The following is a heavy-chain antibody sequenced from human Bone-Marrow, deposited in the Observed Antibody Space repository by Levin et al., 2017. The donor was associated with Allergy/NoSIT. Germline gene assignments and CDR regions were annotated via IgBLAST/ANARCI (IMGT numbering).Heavy chain of an antibody. V-gene: IGHV4-59*01. J-gene: IGHJ4*02. CDR3: ARDLGGGYFDF. CDR1: GGSISTYY. D-gene: IGHD3-16*01. CDR2: FYSNVST. Sequence: PGGSLRLSCTVSGGSISTYYWSWIRQPPGKGLDWIGYFYSNVSTNYNPSLKSRVTISVDTSKNQFSLKLRSVTAADTALYYCARDLGGGYFDFWGQGTLVTVSS.